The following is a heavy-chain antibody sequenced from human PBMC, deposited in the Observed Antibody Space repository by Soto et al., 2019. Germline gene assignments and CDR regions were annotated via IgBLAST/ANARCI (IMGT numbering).Heavy chain of an antibody. CDR1: GFSLSGDGVG. CDR3: AHAFGGTSCPTDALDI. D-gene: IGHD3-3*02. J-gene: IGHJ3*02. CDR2: IYWDDDQ. Sequence: QITLKESGPTLVKPTQSLKLTCTVSGFSLSGDGVGVGWIRQPPGKALEWLALIYWDDDQRYSPSLKTRLTITKDTSKSQVGLTMTNMDPVETATYCCAHAFGGTSCPTDALDIWGQGTVVTVSS. V-gene: IGHV2-5*02.